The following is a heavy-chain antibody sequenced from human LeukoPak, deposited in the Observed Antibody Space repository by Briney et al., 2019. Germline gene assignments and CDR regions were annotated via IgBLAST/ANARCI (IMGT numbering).Heavy chain of an antibody. J-gene: IGHJ4*02. CDR1: RFTFSNYG. D-gene: IGHD5-12*01. CDR3: ANPQSRGYDYLDY. V-gene: IGHV3-30*18. CDR2: ISIDGGEK. Sequence: PGGSLRLSCAGSRFTFSNYGMHWVRQAPGKGLEWVAVISIDGGEKHYGDSVRARFTISRDNSKNMLYLQMNSLRVEDTAVYYCANPQSRGYDYLDYWGQGTLVSVSS.